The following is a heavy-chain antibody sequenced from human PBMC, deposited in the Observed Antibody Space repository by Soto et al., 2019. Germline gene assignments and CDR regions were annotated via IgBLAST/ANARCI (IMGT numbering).Heavy chain of an antibody. D-gene: IGHD2-15*01. CDR3: ASTVVAATSWVSY. V-gene: IGHV4-39*01. CDR1: GGSISSSSYY. CDR2: IYYSGST. Sequence: SETLSLTCTVSGGSISSSSYYWGWIRQPPGKGLEWIGSIYYSGSTYYNPSLKSRVTISVDTSKNQFSLKLSSVTAADTAVYYCASTVVAATSWVSYWGQGTLVTVSS. J-gene: IGHJ4*02.